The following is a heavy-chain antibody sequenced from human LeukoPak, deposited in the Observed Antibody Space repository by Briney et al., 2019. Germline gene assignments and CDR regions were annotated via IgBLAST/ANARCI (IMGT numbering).Heavy chain of an antibody. CDR1: GGSFSGYY. D-gene: IGHD3-10*01. CDR3: ARGQWEVRGIIITHFDY. V-gene: IGHV4-34*01. J-gene: IGHJ4*02. CDR2: SKHGDGT. Sequence: SQTPCLTSAVYGGSFSGYYCTTVGEPPGNGLRSMGGSKHGDGTNYNPPLKRRVTISVDTSKNQFSLKLSSVTAADTAVYYCARGQWEVRGIIITHFDYWGQGTLVTVSS.